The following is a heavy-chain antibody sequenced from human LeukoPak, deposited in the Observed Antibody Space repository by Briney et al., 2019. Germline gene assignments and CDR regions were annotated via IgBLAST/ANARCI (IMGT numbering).Heavy chain of an antibody. CDR2: IIPIFGTA. CDR1: GGTFSSYA. D-gene: IGHD3-9*01. Sequence: GASVKVSCKASGGTFSSYAISWVRQAPGQGLEWMGGIIPIFGTANYAQKFQGRVTITADESTSTAYMELSSLRSEDTAVYYCARSESGILTGYPTPFDYWGQGTLVTVSS. V-gene: IGHV1-69*13. CDR3: ARSESGILTGYPTPFDY. J-gene: IGHJ4*02.